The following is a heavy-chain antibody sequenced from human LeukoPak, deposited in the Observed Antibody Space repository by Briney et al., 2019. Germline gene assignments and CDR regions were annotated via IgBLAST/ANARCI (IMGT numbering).Heavy chain of an antibody. V-gene: IGHV1-2*02. J-gene: IGHJ4*02. CDR2: INPNSGGT. CDR3: ARGEILTGYFSDY. Sequence: ASVKVSCKASGYTFTGYYMHWVRQAPGQGLEWVGWINPNSGGTNYAQKFQGRVTMTRDTSISTAYMELSRLRSDDTAVYYCARGEILTGYFSDYWGQGTLVTVSS. D-gene: IGHD3-9*01. CDR1: GYTFTGYY.